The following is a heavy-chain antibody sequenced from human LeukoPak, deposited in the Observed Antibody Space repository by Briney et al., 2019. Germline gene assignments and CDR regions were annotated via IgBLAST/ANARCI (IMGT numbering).Heavy chain of an antibody. V-gene: IGHV3-30-3*01. D-gene: IGHD2-2*02. CDR2: ISNDGNYK. CDR3: ARGPDIVVVPAAISFDY. Sequence: GRSLRLSCAASGFSLNTYAMHWVRQAPGKGLEWVALISNDGNYKYYADSVKGRFTISRDNSKNTLSLQMNSLRPEDTAVYYCARGPDIVVVPAAISFDYWGQGTLVTVSS. CDR1: GFSLNTYA. J-gene: IGHJ4*02.